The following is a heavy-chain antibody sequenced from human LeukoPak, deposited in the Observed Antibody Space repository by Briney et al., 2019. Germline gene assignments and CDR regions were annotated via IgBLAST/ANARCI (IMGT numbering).Heavy chain of an antibody. D-gene: IGHD1-26*01. Sequence: ASVKVSCKASGGTFSSYAISWVRQAPGQGLEWMGRIIPIFGTANYAQKFQGRVTITTDESTSTAYMELSSLRSEDTAVYYCASRERSGSYQRYAFDIWGQGTMVTVFS. CDR2: IIPIFGTA. CDR3: ASRERSGSYQRYAFDI. V-gene: IGHV1-69*05. CDR1: GGTFSSYA. J-gene: IGHJ3*02.